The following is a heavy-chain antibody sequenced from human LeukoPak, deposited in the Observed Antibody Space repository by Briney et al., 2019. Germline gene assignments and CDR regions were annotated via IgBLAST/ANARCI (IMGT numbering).Heavy chain of an antibody. V-gene: IGHV4-34*01. D-gene: IGHD6-13*01. J-gene: IGHJ4*02. CDR3: ARGPYGSSWLYYFDY. CDR2: INHSGST. CDR1: GGSFSGYY. Sequence: SETLSLTCAVYGGSFSGYYWGWIRQPPGKGLEWIGEINHSGSTNYNPSLKSRVTISVDTSKNQFSLKLSSVTAADTAVYYCARGPYGSSWLYYFDYWGQGTLVTVSS.